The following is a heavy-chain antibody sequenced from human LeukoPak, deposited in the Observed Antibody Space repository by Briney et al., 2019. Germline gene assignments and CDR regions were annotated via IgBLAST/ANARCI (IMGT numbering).Heavy chain of an antibody. V-gene: IGHV3-48*03. Sequence: GGSLRLSCAASGFTFSSYEMNWVRQAPGKGLEWVSYISSSGSTIYYADFVKGRFTISRDNAKNSLHLQMNSLRAEDTAVYYCAGGQEFGELFFDYWGQGTLVTVSS. J-gene: IGHJ4*02. CDR1: GFTFSSYE. D-gene: IGHD3-10*01. CDR2: ISSSGSTI. CDR3: AGGQEFGELFFDY.